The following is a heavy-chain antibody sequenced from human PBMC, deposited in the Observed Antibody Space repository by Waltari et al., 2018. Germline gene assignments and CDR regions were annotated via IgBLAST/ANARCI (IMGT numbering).Heavy chain of an antibody. CDR1: GASVGRHY. CDR3: ATTRDGRELHNYFDI. V-gene: IGHV4-59*08. Sequence: QVQLQESGPGLVKPSETLSLTCTVSGASVGRHYWSRIRQPPGRGLEWIGYIDYGGASSNSPSLKRRVTLSIDTSTNQFFLSISSVTAADTAIYYCATTRDGRELHNYFDIWGRGTLVTVSS. J-gene: IGHJ2*01. D-gene: IGHD1-1*01. CDR2: IDYGGAS.